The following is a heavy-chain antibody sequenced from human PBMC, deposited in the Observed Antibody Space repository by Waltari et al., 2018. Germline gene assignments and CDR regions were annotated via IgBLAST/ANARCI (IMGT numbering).Heavy chain of an antibody. Sequence: QVQLVQSGAEVKKPGASVKVSCKASGSTFIGYYMHCVRPAPGQGLEWMGWINPNSGDTNYAQKLQGRVTMTRDTSISTAYMELSRLRSDDTAVYYCARDFYGSGSYYTLGYWGQGTLVTVSS. CDR1: GSTFIGYY. V-gene: IGHV1-2*02. J-gene: IGHJ4*02. CDR3: ARDFYGSGSYYTLGY. CDR2: INPNSGDT. D-gene: IGHD3-10*01.